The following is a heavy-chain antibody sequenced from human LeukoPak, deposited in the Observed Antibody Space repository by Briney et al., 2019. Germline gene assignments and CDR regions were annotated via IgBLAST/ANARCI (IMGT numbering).Heavy chain of an antibody. CDR2: INANSGGT. CDR1: GYTFSGYY. Sequence: ASVKVSCKASGYTFSGYYMHWLRQAPRQGLEWMGWINANSGGTKYAQKFQGRVTMTRDTSISTGYMEVSRLRSDDTAVYYCAREGVMEGSEDDHNWFDPWGQGTLVTVSS. D-gene: IGHD2-15*01. V-gene: IGHV1-2*02. J-gene: IGHJ5*02. CDR3: AREGVMEGSEDDHNWFDP.